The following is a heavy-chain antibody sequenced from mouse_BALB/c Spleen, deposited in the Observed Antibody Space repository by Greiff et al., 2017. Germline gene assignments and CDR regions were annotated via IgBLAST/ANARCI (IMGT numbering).Heavy chain of an antibody. J-gene: IGHJ3*01. CDR2: ISSGGST. V-gene: IGHV5-6-5*01. Sequence: EVQGVESGGGLVKPGGSLKLSCAASGFTFSSYAMSWVRQTPEKRLEWVASISSGGSTYYPDSVKGRFTISRDNARNILYLQMSSLRSEDTAMYYCAREEGIYYYQFAYWGQGTLVTVSA. D-gene: IGHD1-1*01. CDR1: GFTFSSYA. CDR3: AREEGIYYYQFAY.